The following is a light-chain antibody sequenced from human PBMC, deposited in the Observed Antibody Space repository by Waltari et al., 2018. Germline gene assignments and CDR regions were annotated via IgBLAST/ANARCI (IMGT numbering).Light chain of an antibody. J-gene: IGKJ2*03. Sequence: DIQMTQSPSTLSASVGDRVTITCRASQSIRSWLAWYQQKPGKAPEVLIYKASTLQSGVPSRFSDSGSGTEFTLTISSLQPDDFATYYCQQYDNYPYSFGQGTKLEIK. CDR1: QSIRSW. V-gene: IGKV1-5*03. CDR3: QQYDNYPYS. CDR2: KAS.